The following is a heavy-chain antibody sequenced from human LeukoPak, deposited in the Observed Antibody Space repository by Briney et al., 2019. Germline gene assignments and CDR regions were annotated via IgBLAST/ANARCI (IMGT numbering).Heavy chain of an antibody. Sequence: SETLSLTCTVSGGSISSSSYYWGWIRQPPGKGLEWIGSIYYSGSTYYNPSLKSRVTISVDTSKNQFSLKLSSVTAADTAVYYCARGITIPGLRYNWFDPWGQGTLVTVSS. CDR1: GGSISSSSYY. CDR3: ARGITIPGLRYNWFDP. D-gene: IGHD3/OR15-3a*01. V-gene: IGHV4-39*07. CDR2: IYYSGST. J-gene: IGHJ5*02.